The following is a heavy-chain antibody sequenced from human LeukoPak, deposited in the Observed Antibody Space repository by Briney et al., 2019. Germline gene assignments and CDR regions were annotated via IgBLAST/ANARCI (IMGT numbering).Heavy chain of an antibody. CDR1: GFTFSSYA. CDR3: ARDSGYASDY. CDR2: ISYDGSNK. V-gene: IGHV3-30-3*01. Sequence: GGSLSLSCAASGFTFSSYAMHWVRQAPGKGLEWVAVISYDGSNKYYADSVKGRFTISRDNSKNTLYLQMNSLRAEDTAVYYCARDSGYASDYWGQGTLVTVSS. D-gene: IGHD3-10*01. J-gene: IGHJ4*02.